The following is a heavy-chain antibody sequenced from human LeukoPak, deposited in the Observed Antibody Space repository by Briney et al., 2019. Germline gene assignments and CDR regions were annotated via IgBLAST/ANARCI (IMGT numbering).Heavy chain of an antibody. Sequence: SGTLSLTCAVSGGSISSSNWWSWIRQPPGKGLEWIGEIYHSGSTNYNPSLKSRVTISVDTSKNQFSLKLSSVTAADTAVYYCARAGLMVAATLSTNWFDPWGQGTLVTVSS. CDR2: IYHSGST. V-gene: IGHV4-4*02. CDR3: ARAGLMVAATLSTNWFDP. J-gene: IGHJ5*02. D-gene: IGHD2-15*01. CDR1: GGSISSSNW.